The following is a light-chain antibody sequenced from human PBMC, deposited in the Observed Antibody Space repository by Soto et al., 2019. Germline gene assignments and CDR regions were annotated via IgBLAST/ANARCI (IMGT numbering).Light chain of an antibody. CDR2: GAS. J-gene: IGKJ1*01. CDR3: QEYDNWPPEGT. V-gene: IGKV3-15*01. CDR1: QSVSIN. Sequence: PGERASLSCRASQSVSINLAWYQQKPGQAPRLLIYGASTRATGIPARFSGSGSGTEFTLSINSLQSEDFAVYYCQEYDNWPPEGTFGQGTKVEV.